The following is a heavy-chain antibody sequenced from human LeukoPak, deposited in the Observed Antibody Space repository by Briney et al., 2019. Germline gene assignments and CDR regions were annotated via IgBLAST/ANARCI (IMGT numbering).Heavy chain of an antibody. D-gene: IGHD2-2*01. CDR3: AKDMIVVVATAREYFDY. Sequence: GGSLSLSCVVSGFTFSSYAMSWVRQAPGKGLEWVSGISGSGGSTYYADSVKGRFTISRDNSKNTVYLQMNRLRAEDTALYYCAKDMIVVVATAREYFDYWGHGTLVTVSS. CDR2: ISGSGGST. J-gene: IGHJ4*01. V-gene: IGHV3-23*01. CDR1: GFTFSSYA.